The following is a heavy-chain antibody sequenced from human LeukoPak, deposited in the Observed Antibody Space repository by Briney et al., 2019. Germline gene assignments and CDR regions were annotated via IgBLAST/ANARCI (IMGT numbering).Heavy chain of an antibody. CDR3: AGPRRYFDWFPGDNWFDP. CDR1: GGSFSGYY. CDR2: INHSGST. Sequence: RPSETLSLTCAVYGGSFSGYYWSWIRQPPGKGLEWIGEINHSGSTNYNPSLKSRVTISVDTSKNQFSLNLSSVTAADTAVYYCAGPRRYFDWFPGDNWFDPWGQGTLVTVSS. D-gene: IGHD3-9*01. V-gene: IGHV4-34*01. J-gene: IGHJ5*02.